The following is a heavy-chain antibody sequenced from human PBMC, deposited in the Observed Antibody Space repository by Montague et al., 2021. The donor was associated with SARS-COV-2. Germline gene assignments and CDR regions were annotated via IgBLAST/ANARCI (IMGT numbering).Heavy chain of an antibody. J-gene: IGHJ4*02. V-gene: IGHV4-39*01. D-gene: IGHD5/OR15-5a*01. CDR1: GGTISTDNLYWY. Sequence: SETLSLTCLVSGGTISTDNLYWYWAWIRQPPGKGLEWIGSIVHNGDSYYNPSLNTRVTISTDTSRNHFSLSLTSVTAPDTAVYYCARHVSNLRAAVDYFDYWGQGTPVTVSS. CDR3: ARHVSNLRAAVDYFDY. CDR2: IVHNGDS.